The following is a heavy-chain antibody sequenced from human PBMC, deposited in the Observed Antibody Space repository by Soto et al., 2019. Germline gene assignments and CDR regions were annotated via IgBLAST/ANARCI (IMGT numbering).Heavy chain of an antibody. D-gene: IGHD3-22*01. V-gene: IGHV1-18*01. CDR1: GYTFTSYG. CDR2: ISAYNGNT. CDR3: AREFNPDYYYDSSGYYYDY. J-gene: IGHJ4*02. Sequence: QVQLVQSGAEVKKPGASVKVSCKASGYTFTSYGISWVRQAPGQGLEWMGWISAYNGNTNYAQKLNGRVTMTTDTSTSTAYMELRSLRSDDTAVYYCAREFNPDYYYDSSGYYYDYWGQGTLVTVSS.